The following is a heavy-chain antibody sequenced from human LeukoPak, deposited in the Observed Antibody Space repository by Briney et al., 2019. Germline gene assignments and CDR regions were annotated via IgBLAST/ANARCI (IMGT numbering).Heavy chain of an antibody. V-gene: IGHV3-7*03. CDR2: INSDGSXX. CDR3: ARSSYSSSSSV. J-gene: IGHJ3*01. Sequence: GGSLRLSCAVSGFTFSGFWMSWSRQAPGKGLEWVASINSDGSXXYXAXXVKGRFTISRDNAKNSLYLQINSLRAEDTAVYYCARSSYSSSSSVWGQGTMVTVSS. D-gene: IGHD6-6*01. CDR1: GFTFSGFW.